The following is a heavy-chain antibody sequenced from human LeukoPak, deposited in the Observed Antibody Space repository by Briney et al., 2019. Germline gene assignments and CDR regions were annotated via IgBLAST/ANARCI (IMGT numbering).Heavy chain of an antibody. CDR1: GGSISSHY. CDR2: IYYSGST. V-gene: IGHV4-59*11. CDR3: ARSSGSYAYYFDY. J-gene: IGHJ4*02. D-gene: IGHD1-26*01. Sequence: PSETLSLTCTVSGGSISSHYWSWIRQPPGKGLEWIGYIYYSGSTNYNPSLKSRVTVSVDTSKNQFSLKLSSVTAADTAVYYCARSSGSYAYYFDYWGQGTLVTVSS.